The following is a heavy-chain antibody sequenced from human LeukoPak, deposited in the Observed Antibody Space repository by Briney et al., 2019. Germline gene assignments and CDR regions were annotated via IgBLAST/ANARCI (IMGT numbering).Heavy chain of an antibody. D-gene: IGHD2-8*01. V-gene: IGHV3-53*01. CDR2: IYSGGST. J-gene: IGHJ4*02. CDR3: ARDNGPRPLDC. CDR1: GFTVNSNY. Sequence: GGSLRLSCTASGFTVNSNYINWVRQAPGKGLEWVSVIYSGGSTYYADSVKARFTISRDSSKNTVYLQMNSLRADDTAVYYCARDNGPRPLDCWGQGTLVTVSS.